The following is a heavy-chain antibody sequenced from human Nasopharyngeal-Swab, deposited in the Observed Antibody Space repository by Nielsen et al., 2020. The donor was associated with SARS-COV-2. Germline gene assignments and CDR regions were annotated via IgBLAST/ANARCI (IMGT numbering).Heavy chain of an antibody. D-gene: IGHD3-16*02. CDR2: IKQDGSEK. J-gene: IGHJ6*02. CDR1: GFTFSRYW. CDR3: AKRYSNTNYGMDV. Sequence: GESLKISCAASGFTFSRYWMTWVRQAPGKGLEWVANIKQDGSEKYYVDSVKGRFTISRDNAKNSLFLEMNSLRAEDTAVYYCAKRYSNTNYGMDVWGQGTTVTVSS. V-gene: IGHV3-7*03.